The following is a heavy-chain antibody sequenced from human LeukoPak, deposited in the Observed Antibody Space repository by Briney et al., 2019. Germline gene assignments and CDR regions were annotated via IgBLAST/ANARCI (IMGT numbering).Heavy chain of an antibody. CDR1: GYTFTSYD. D-gene: IGHD2-2*01. J-gene: IGHJ4*02. CDR2: MNPNSGNT. CDR3: ARAVGYCRSTSCSPGDY. V-gene: IGHV1-8*01. Sequence: ASVTVSCKASGYTFTSYDINRVRQATGQGLEWMGWMNPNSGNTGYAQKIQGRVTMTRNTSISTAYMELSRLRSEDTAVYYCARAVGYCRSTSCSPGDYWGQGTLVTVSS.